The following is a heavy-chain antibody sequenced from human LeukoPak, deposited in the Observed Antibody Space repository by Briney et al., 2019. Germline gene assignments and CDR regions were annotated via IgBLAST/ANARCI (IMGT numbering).Heavy chain of an antibody. Sequence: GGSLTLSCAASGFTFSSYWMHWVRQAPGKGLVWVSRINSDGSSTSYADSVKGRFTISRDNAKNTLYLQMNSLRAEDTAVYYCARDDRWEQLTLDYWGQGTLVTVSS. CDR2: INSDGSST. V-gene: IGHV3-74*01. J-gene: IGHJ4*02. CDR1: GFTFSSYW. CDR3: ARDDRWEQLTLDY. D-gene: IGHD2-15*01.